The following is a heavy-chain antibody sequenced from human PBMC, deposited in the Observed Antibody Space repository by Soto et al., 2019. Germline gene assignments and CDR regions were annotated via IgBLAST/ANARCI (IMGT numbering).Heavy chain of an antibody. Sequence: GGYLRLSCVASGSSFTNAWMNWVRQGLGKGLEWVGRIKSRTDDGTVDYAASVKGRFTISRDDSKNILYLQMNSLKSEDTAVYYCKPRITLFSVNNYWGKGTEVTVSS. D-gene: IGHD1-20*01. V-gene: IGHV3-15*07. CDR3: KPRITLFSVNNY. J-gene: IGHJ4*02. CDR2: IKSRTDDGTV. CDR1: GSSFTNAW.